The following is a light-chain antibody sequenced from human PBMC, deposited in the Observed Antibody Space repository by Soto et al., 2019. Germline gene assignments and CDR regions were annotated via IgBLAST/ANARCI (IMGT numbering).Light chain of an antibody. CDR3: CSFAGSGAYV. V-gene: IGLV2-23*02. Sequence: QSALTQPASVSGSPGQSITISCTGTSSDVGSYDLVSWYQHHPGKAPKLMIYEVTQRPSGVSNRFSGSKSDNTASLTISGLQAEDEADYYCCSFAGSGAYVFGTGTKVTVL. CDR1: SSDVGSYDL. CDR2: EVT. J-gene: IGLJ1*01.